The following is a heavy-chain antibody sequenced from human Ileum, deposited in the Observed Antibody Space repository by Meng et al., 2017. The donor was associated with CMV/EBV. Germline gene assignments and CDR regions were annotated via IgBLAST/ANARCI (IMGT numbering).Heavy chain of an antibody. J-gene: IGHJ6*02. CDR3: ARDRAVTMIVVVIYGMDV. CDR1: GFTFSSYS. V-gene: IGHV3-48*04. Sequence: GGSLRLSCAASGFTFSSYSMNWVRQAPGKGLEWVSYISSSSSTIYYADSVKGRFTISRDNAKNSLYLQMNSLRAEDTAVYYCARDRAVTMIVVVIYGMDVWGQGTTVT. CDR2: ISSSSSTI. D-gene: IGHD3-22*01.